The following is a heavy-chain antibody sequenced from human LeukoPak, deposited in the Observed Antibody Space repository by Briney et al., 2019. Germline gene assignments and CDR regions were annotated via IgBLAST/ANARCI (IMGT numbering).Heavy chain of an antibody. CDR3: ARVLAAAGSP. CDR1: GFTFSSYW. Sequence: GGSLRPSCAAPGFTFSSYWMSWVRQAQGKGLEWVANIKQDGSEKYYVDSVKGRFTISRDNAKNSLYLQMNSLRAEDTAVYYCARVLAAAGSPWGQGTLVTVSS. CDR2: IKQDGSEK. V-gene: IGHV3-7*05. J-gene: IGHJ5*02. D-gene: IGHD6-13*01.